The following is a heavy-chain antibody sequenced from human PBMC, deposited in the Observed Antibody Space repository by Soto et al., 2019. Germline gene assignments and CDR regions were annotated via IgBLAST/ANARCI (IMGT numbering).Heavy chain of an antibody. V-gene: IGHV3-48*02. J-gene: IGHJ5*02. CDR3: AGRRDNWNHVDH. Sequence: PGGSLRLSCAASGFTFSTYSMDWVRQAPGKRLEWVSYISSSSSTVYYAHSVKGRFTISRDNAKNSVYLQMNSLRDEDTAVDYCAGRRDNWNHVDHWIHGTLVTVSS. CDR1: GFTFSTYS. D-gene: IGHD1-1*01. CDR2: ISSSSSTV.